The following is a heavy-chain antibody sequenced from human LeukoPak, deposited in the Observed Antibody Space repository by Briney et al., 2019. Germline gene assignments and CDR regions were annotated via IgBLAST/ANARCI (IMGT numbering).Heavy chain of an antibody. CDR2: INHSGST. CDR3: ASTERCSTTCPLDY. CDR1: GGSFRGYY. Sequence: SETLSLTCAVYGGSFRGYYWSWIRQPPGKGLEWIGEINHSGSTNYNPSFKSRVTISLDTSMKKFSLKLNSVTAADTAVYYCASTERCSTTCPLDYWGQGTLVTVSS. J-gene: IGHJ4*02. D-gene: IGHD2-2*01. V-gene: IGHV4-34*01.